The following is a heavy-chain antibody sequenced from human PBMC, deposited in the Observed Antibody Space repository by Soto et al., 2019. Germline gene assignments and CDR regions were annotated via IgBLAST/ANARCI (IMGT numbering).Heavy chain of an antibody. CDR2: ISWNSDSI. J-gene: IGHJ4*02. Sequence: EAQLVESGGGLVQPGRSLRLSCAGYGFIFDDFAIHWVRQAPGKGLEWVSGISWNSDSIGYVDSVKGRFTISRDNAKNSLYLQMNSLRVEDTALYYCTKVGGLYDFWSGPLHFDLWGQGTLVTVSS. CDR3: TKVGGLYDFWSGPLHFDL. D-gene: IGHD3-3*01. CDR1: GFIFDDFA. V-gene: IGHV3-9*01.